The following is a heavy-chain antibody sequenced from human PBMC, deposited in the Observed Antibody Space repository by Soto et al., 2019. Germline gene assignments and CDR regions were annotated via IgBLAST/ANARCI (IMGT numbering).Heavy chain of an antibody. Sequence: SETLSLTCTVSGGSINHYYWTWIRQPPGKGLEWIGYVYSSGSTNYNPSLKSRLTMSVAMSQNQFSLKLNSVTAADTALYYCARSMRYSGFDTFDYWGQGMLVTV. CDR1: GGSINHYY. J-gene: IGHJ4*02. V-gene: IGHV4-4*08. CDR3: ARSMRYSGFDTFDY. CDR2: VYSSGST. D-gene: IGHD5-12*01.